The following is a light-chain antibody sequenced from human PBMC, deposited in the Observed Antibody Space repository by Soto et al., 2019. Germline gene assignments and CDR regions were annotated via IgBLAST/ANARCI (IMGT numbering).Light chain of an antibody. J-gene: IGKJ3*01. CDR1: QAIGSY. Sequence: IQLTQSPSSLSASVGDTVTITCRASQAIGSYFARYQQRPGTAPKLLIYSASTLHSGVPSRFSGSGSGTDFTLTISSLQPEDFATYYCQQVDSYPRTFGPGTTVEI. CDR3: QQVDSYPRT. V-gene: IGKV1-9*01. CDR2: SAS.